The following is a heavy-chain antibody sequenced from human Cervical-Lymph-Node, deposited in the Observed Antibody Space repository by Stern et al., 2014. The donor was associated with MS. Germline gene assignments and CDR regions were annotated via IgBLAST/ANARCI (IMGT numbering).Heavy chain of an antibody. CDR3: AKDRDFWSGYPNYFDY. J-gene: IGHJ4*02. CDR2: ISGRGGST. Sequence: EVQLVESGGGVVQPGGSLRLSCAASGVTVSSYAMSWVRQAPGKGLEWVSGISGRGGSTYYADSVKGRFTISSDNSKNTLYLQMNSLRAEDTAVYYCAKDRDFWSGYPNYFDYWGQGTLVTVSS. V-gene: IGHV3-23*04. CDR1: GVTVSSYA. D-gene: IGHD3-3*01.